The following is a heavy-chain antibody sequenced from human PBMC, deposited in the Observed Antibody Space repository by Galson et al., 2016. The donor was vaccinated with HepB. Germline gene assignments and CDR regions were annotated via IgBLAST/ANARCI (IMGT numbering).Heavy chain of an antibody. CDR1: GYIFNDYW. CDR2: IHPRDSHT. J-gene: IGHJ4*02. Sequence: QSGAEVKKPGESLKISCQGSGYIFNDYWIGWVRQMPGKGLEWMGRIHPRDSHTSYSPSFRGHVTFSIEKSLNTAFLQWTNLEASDIGTYFCARGIVGDGIDYWGQGTLVTVSP. V-gene: IGHV5-10-1*01. D-gene: IGHD3-16*01. CDR3: ARGIVGDGIDY.